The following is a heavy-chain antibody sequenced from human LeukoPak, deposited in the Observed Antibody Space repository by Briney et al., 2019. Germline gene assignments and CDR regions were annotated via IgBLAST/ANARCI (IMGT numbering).Heavy chain of an antibody. Sequence: PSETLSLTCAVYGGSFSGYYWGWIRQPPGKGLEWIGEINHSGSTNYNPSLKSRVTISVDTSKNQFSLKLSSVTAADTAVYYCARGNNPNSGSHDYWGQGTLVTVSS. CDR2: INHSGST. J-gene: IGHJ4*02. CDR3: ARGNNPNSGSHDY. V-gene: IGHV4-34*01. D-gene: IGHD1-26*01. CDR1: GGSFSGYY.